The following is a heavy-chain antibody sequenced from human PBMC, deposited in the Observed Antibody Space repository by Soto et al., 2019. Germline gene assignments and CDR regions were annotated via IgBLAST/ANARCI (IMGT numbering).Heavy chain of an antibody. CDR1: EFSVSSNY. CDR3: ARNTYCSTSGCYYTDY. CDR2: IYASGTT. D-gene: IGHD2-2*01. V-gene: IGHV3-66*01. J-gene: IGHJ4*02. Sequence: EVQLVESGGGLVQPGESLRLSCAASEFSVSSNYMSWVRQAPGKGLEWVSVIYASGTTYYADSVRGRFTISRYSTKNTLYIQMNRLSAEATAVYYCARNTYCSTSGCYYTDYWGQGTLVTVPS.